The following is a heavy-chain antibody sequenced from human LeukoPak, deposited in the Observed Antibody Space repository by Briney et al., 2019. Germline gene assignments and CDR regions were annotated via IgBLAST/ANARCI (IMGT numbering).Heavy chain of an antibody. D-gene: IGHD5-18*01. CDR1: GFIFRNAW. V-gene: IGHV3-15*01. CDR2: IKSRTDGGTT. J-gene: IGHJ4*02. CDR3: TTVERGYSYGFDY. Sequence: GGSLRLSCAASGFIFRNAWMSWVRQAPGKGLEWVGRIKSRTDGGTTNYAAPVKGRFTISRDDSKNTLYLQMISLKTEDTAVYYCTTVERGYSYGFDYWGQGTLVTVSS.